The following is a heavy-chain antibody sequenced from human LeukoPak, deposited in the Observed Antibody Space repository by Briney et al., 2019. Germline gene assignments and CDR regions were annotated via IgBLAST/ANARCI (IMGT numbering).Heavy chain of an antibody. V-gene: IGHV3-21*01. J-gene: IGHJ6*03. CDR1: GFSFSSYN. CDR3: ARIGYSYGPLGYYYYMDV. Sequence: GGSLRLSCAASGFSFSSYNMNWVRQAPGKGLEWVSSITTSSTYTFYADSVKGRFTISRDNAKNSLYPQMNSLRAEDTAVYYCARIGYSYGPLGYYYYMDVWGKGTTVTISS. CDR2: ITTSSTYT. D-gene: IGHD5-18*01.